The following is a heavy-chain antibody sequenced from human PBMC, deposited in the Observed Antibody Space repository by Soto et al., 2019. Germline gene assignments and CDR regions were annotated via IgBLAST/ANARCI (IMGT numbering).Heavy chain of an antibody. J-gene: IGHJ2*01. D-gene: IGHD3-3*01. CDR2: INAGNGET. Sequence: QVELVQSGTEVKKPGASVKLPCMASGYTFTEYAIHGLRQAPGHRLEWMGWINAGNGETKYSQKFQGRLTITRDTAANTAYMGLTNLTSEDTALYFCARSVTIFGVVSDTPFDLWGRGSLVSVSS. CDR3: ARSVTIFGVVSDTPFDL. CDR1: GYTFTEYA. V-gene: IGHV1-3*01.